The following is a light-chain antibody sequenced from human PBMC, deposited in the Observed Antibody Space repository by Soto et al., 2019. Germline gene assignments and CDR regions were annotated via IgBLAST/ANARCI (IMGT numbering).Light chain of an antibody. Sequence: EIVLTQSAVTRSLSPWERATLSCRASQSVRTYLAWYQVKPGQAPRLLLYDASRRASGVPARFSGSGSGTDFTLTISSLEPEAFSLYYCQQRNTWPPITFGQGTRLEIK. CDR1: QSVRTY. CDR3: QQRNTWPPIT. V-gene: IGKV3-11*01. J-gene: IGKJ5*01. CDR2: DAS.